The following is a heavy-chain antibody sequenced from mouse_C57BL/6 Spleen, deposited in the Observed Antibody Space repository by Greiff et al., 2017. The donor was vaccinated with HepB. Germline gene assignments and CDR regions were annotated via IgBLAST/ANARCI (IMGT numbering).Heavy chain of an antibody. CDR3: AREGPTTVVANWYFDV. D-gene: IGHD1-1*01. J-gene: IGHJ1*03. CDR2: ISDGGSYT. CDR1: GFTFSSYA. V-gene: IGHV5-4*01. Sequence: EVMLVESGGGLVKPGGSLKLSCAASGFTFSSYAMSWVRQTPEKRLEWVATISDGGSYTYYPDNVKGRFTISRDNAKNNLYLQMSHLKSEDTAMYYCAREGPTTVVANWYFDVWGTGTTVTVSS.